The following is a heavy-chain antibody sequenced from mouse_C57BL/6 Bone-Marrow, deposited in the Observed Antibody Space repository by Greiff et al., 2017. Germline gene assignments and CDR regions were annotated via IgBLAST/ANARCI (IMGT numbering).Heavy chain of an antibody. V-gene: IGHV1-15*01. D-gene: IGHD2-3*01. CDR1: GYTFTDYE. CDR2: IDPETGGT. J-gene: IGHJ2*01. CDR3: TRCVYDGWCYFNY. Sequence: QVQLQQPGAELVRPGASVTLSCKASGYTFTDYEMHWVKQTPVHGLEWIGAIDPETGGTAYNQKFKGKAILTADKSYSTAYMELRSLTSEDSAVYYFTRCVYDGWCYFNYWGQGTTLTVSS.